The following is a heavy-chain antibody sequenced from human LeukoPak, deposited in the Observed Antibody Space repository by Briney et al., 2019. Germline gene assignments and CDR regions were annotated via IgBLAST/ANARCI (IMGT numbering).Heavy chain of an antibody. Sequence: SLRLSCAASGFTFSGSGMHWVRQAPGKGLEWVAFIRYHGSDKFYADSVKGRFTISRDNSKNTLYLQMNSLRAEDTAVYFCAREEHYRRYFALWGRGTLVTVSS. CDR3: AREEHYRRYFAL. D-gene: IGHD3-16*02. CDR2: IRYHGSDK. V-gene: IGHV3-30*02. J-gene: IGHJ2*01. CDR1: GFTFSGSG.